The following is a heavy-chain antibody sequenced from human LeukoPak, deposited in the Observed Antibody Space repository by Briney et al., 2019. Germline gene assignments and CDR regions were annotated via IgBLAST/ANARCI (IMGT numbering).Heavy chain of an antibody. CDR3: ARDRGGAFDY. D-gene: IGHD3-16*01. CDR1: GGSISSYY. V-gene: IGHV4-59*01. Sequence: SETLSLTCTVSGGSISSYYWSWIRQPPGKGLEWIGYIYYSGSTNYNPSLKSRVTISVDTSKNQFSLKLSSVTAADTAVYYCARDRGGAFDYWGQGPLVTVSS. J-gene: IGHJ4*02. CDR2: IYYSGST.